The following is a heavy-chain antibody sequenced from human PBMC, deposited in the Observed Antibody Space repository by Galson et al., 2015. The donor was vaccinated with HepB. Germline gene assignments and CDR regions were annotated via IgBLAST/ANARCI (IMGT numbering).Heavy chain of an antibody. D-gene: IGHD5-24*01. CDR3: ARGSGLKSREMATITTPNFDY. V-gene: IGHV3-30-3*01. J-gene: IGHJ4*02. CDR1: GFTFSSYA. Sequence: SLRLSCAASGFTFSSYAMHWVRQAPGKGLEWVAVISYDGSNKYYADSVKGRFTISRDNSKNTLYLQMNSLRAEDTAVYYCARGSGLKSREMATITTPNFDYWGQGTLVTVSS. CDR2: ISYDGSNK.